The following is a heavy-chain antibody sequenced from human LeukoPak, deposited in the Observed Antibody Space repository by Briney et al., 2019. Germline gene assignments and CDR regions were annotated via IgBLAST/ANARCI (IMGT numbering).Heavy chain of an antibody. D-gene: IGHD3-16*01. CDR2: IKQDGSEK. CDR1: GFTFSSYW. V-gene: IGHV3-7*03. Sequence: GGSLRLSCAASGFTFSSYWMSWVRQAPGKGLEWVANIKQDGSEKYYVDSVKGRFTISRDNAKNSLYLQMNSLRAEDTAVYYCAKGAGFQYYYYLNVWGNGTTVTVSS. CDR3: AKGAGFQYYYYLNV. J-gene: IGHJ6*03.